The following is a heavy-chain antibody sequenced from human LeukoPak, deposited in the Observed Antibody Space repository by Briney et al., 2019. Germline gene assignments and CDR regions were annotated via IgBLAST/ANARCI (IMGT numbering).Heavy chain of an antibody. V-gene: IGHV3-23*01. J-gene: IGHJ3*02. Sequence: QPGGSLRLSCAASGFTFSSFAMSWVRQAPGKGLEWVSVISGSGGSTYYVDSMKGRFTISRDDSKNTLYLQMNSLRAEDTAVYYCARDLGIAVAGWAFDIWGQGTMVTVSS. D-gene: IGHD6-19*01. CDR3: ARDLGIAVAGWAFDI. CDR1: GFTFSSFA. CDR2: ISGSGGST.